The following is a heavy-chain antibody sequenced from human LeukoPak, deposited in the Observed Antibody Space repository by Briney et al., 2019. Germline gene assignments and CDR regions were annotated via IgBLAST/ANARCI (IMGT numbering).Heavy chain of an antibody. J-gene: IGHJ4*02. CDR2: IKQDGSEK. CDR1: GFTFSSYW. V-gene: IGHV3-7*01. Sequence: GGSLRLSCAASGFTFSSYWVSWVRQAPGKGLEWVANIKQDGSEKYYVDSVKGRFTISRDNAKNSLYLQMNSLRAEDTAVYYCARDLSGSLLYFDYWGQGTLVTVSS. CDR3: ARDLSGSLLYFDY. D-gene: IGHD1-26*01.